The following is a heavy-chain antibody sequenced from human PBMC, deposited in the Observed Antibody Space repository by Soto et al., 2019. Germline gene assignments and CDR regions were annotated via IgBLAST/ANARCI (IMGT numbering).Heavy chain of an antibody. V-gene: IGHV1-69*02. CDR2: IIPILGIA. D-gene: IGHD1-26*01. CDR3: ARGPAGATRFDY. J-gene: IGHJ4*02. CDR1: GGTFSIYT. Sequence: GXSVKISINASGGTFSIYTISLLRKAPGQGLEWMGRIIPILGIANYAQKFQGRVTITADKSTSTAYMELSRLRSEDTAVYYCARGPAGATRFDYCGQGTLVTVSS.